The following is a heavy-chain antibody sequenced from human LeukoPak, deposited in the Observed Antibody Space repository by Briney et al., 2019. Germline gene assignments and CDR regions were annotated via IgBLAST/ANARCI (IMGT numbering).Heavy chain of an antibody. CDR3: ARAKVQWLVHGGYYFDY. CDR1: GGSISSSSYY. Sequence: PSETLSLTCTVSGGSISSSSYYWGWIRQPPGKGLEWIGSIYYSGSTYYNPSLKSRVTISVDTSKNQFSLKLSSVTAADTAVYYCARAKVQWLVHGGYYFDYWGQGTLVTVSS. CDR2: IYYSGST. V-gene: IGHV4-39*07. J-gene: IGHJ4*02. D-gene: IGHD6-19*01.